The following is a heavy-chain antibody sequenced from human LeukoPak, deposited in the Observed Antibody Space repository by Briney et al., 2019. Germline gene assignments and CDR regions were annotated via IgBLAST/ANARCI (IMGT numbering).Heavy chain of an antibody. CDR1: GFTFSSYW. CDR2: INSDGSST. D-gene: IGHD1-14*01. CDR3: ARVARITGTTFDY. Sequence: GGSLRLSCAASGFTFSSYWMHWVRQAPGKGLVWVSRINSDGSSTSYADSVKGRFTISRDNAKNTLYLQMNSLRAEDTAVYYCARVARITGTTFDYWGQGTTVTVSS. V-gene: IGHV3-74*01. J-gene: IGHJ4*03.